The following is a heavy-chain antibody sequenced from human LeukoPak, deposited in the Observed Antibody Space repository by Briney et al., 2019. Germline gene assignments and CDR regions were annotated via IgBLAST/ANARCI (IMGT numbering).Heavy chain of an antibody. J-gene: IGHJ6*02. D-gene: IGHD6-19*01. Sequence: PGGSLRLSCAASGFTFSSYSMNWVRQAPGKGLERVSSISSSSYIYYADSVKGRFTISRDNAKNSLYLQMNSLRAEDTAVYYCASAVAGTDYYYGMDVWGQGTTVTVSS. CDR1: GFTFSSYS. CDR2: ISSSSYI. V-gene: IGHV3-21*01. CDR3: ASAVAGTDYYYGMDV.